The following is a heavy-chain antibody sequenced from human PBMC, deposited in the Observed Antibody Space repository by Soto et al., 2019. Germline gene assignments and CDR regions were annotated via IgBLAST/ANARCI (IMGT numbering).Heavy chain of an antibody. J-gene: IGHJ6*04. CDR3: ARVGYCNMTSCVFYSYHRGMDV. V-gene: IGHV1-69*13. Sequence: SVKVSCKASGDTFNSYAISWVRRAPGQGLEWMGGIIPIFHTANYAQKFQARVTMTADESARTAYMELSGLRSEDTAVYYCARVGYCNMTSCVFYSYHRGMDVCGKVPTVIFAS. D-gene: IGHD2-2*01. CDR2: IIPIFHTA. CDR1: GDTFNSYA.